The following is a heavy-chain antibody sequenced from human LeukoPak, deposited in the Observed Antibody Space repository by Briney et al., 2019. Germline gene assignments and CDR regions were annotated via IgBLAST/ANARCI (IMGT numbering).Heavy chain of an antibody. CDR1: GFTFSDYS. J-gene: IGHJ2*01. CDR3: ARASTYYYDSSGYRSWYFDL. Sequence: PGGSLRLSCAASGFTFSDYSMNWVRQAPGKGLEWVSYIGTSQTTIYYADSVKGRFTNSRDKGKNSLYLQMNSLRDEDTAVYFCARASTYYYDSSGYRSWYFDLWGRGTLVTVSS. V-gene: IGHV3-48*02. D-gene: IGHD3-22*01. CDR2: IGTSQTTI.